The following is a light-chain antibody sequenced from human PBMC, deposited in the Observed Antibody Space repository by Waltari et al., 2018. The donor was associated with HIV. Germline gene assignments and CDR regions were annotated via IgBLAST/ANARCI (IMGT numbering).Light chain of an antibody. CDR1: SHALGTYNF. CDR2: DVT. CDR3: VSYTEKDTFLL. V-gene: IGLV2-8*01. J-gene: IGLJ2*01. Sequence: QSALTQPPSASGSPGQSVAISCTGSSHALGTYNFVSWYQHHPGKAPKLLIYDVTRRPPGIPDRFSGTKSGYTASLTVSDLQVEDEADYYCVSYTEKDTFLLFGGGTKLAV.